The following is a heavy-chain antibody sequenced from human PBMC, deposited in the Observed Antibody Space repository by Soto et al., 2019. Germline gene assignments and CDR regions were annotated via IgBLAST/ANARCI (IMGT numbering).Heavy chain of an antibody. D-gene: IGHD1-26*01. CDR3: ARVSGSYYYGMDV. V-gene: IGHV4-4*02. Sequence: QVQLQESGPGLVKPSGTLSLTCAVSGGSISSSNWWSWVRQPPGKGLEWIGEIYHSGSTNYNPSLKSRVTISVAKSKTQFSLKLSSVTAADTAVYYCARVSGSYYYGMDVWGQGITVTVSS. CDR2: IYHSGST. J-gene: IGHJ6*02. CDR1: GGSISSSNW.